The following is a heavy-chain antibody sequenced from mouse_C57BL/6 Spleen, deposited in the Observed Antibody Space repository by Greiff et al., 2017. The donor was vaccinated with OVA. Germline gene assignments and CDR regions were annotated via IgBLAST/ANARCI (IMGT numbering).Heavy chain of an antibody. J-gene: IGHJ2*01. CDR3: TRPDYYCSTYYFDY. CDR2: IDPETGGT. Sequence: VHLVESGAELVRPGASVTLSCKASGYTFTDYEMHWVKQTPVHGLEWIGAIDPETGGTAYNQKFKGKAILTADKSSSTAYMELRSLTSEDSAVYYCTRPDYYCSTYYFDYWGQGTTLTVSS. CDR1: GYTFTDYE. D-gene: IGHD1-1*01. V-gene: IGHV1-15*01.